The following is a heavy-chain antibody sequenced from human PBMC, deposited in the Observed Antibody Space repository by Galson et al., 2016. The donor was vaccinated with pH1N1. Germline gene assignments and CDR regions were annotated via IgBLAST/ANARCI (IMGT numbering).Heavy chain of an antibody. CDR3: ARDRRRLRDN. D-gene: IGHD5-24*01. Sequence: CKASGYTFTNYYFHWVRQAPGQGLDWMGVIDPSGGGTTYSQKFQSRVTMTRDTSTNTVYMELSSLKSDDTAVYYCARDRRRLRDNWGQGTLVTVSS. CDR2: IDPSGGGT. CDR1: GYTFTNYY. V-gene: IGHV1-46*03. J-gene: IGHJ4*02.